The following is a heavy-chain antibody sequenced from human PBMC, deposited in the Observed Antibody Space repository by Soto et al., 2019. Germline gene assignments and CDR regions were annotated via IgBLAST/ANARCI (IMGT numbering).Heavy chain of an antibody. V-gene: IGHV4-31*03. Sequence: TLSLTCSVSGAALNSGNYYWSWIRQVPGKGLEWIGHIYVTGAVDYNPSLRDRITISQDTSERQFSLNLRLVTAADTAVYYCARLRIATNNYKWFDPWGQGTPVTV. CDR2: IYVTGAV. CDR1: GAALNSGNYY. D-gene: IGHD2-21*01. J-gene: IGHJ5*02. CDR3: ARLRIATNNYKWFDP.